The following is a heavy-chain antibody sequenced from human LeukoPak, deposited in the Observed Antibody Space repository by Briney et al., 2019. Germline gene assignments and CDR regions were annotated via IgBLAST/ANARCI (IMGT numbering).Heavy chain of an antibody. CDR2: IYSFGST. Sequence: GGSLRLSCAASGLTFSSSYMTWVRQAPGKGLEWVSVIYSFGSTYYADSVKGRFTISRDSSKNTLYLQMDSLRAEDTAIYYCATCRAQLWCEYWGQGTLVTVSS. D-gene: IGHD4/OR15-4a*01. V-gene: IGHV3-53*01. CDR1: GLTFSSSY. CDR3: ATCRAQLWCEY. J-gene: IGHJ4*02.